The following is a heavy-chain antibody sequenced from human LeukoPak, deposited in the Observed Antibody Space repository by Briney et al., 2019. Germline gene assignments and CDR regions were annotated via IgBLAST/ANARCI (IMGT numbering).Heavy chain of an antibody. V-gene: IGHV3-30*18. D-gene: IGHD6-19*01. J-gene: IGHJ4*02. CDR2: ISYDGSNK. CDR3: AKDHGFGRPSGCSDY. CDR1: GFTFSSYG. Sequence: GRSLRLSRAASGFTFSSYGMHWVRQAPGKGLEWVAVISYDGSNKYYADSVKGRFTISRDNSKNTLYLQMNSLRAEDTAVYYCAKDHGFGRPSGCSDYWGQGTLVTVSS.